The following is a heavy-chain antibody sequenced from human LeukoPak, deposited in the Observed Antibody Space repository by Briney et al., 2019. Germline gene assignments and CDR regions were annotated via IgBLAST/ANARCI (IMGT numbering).Heavy chain of an antibody. Sequence: ASVKVSCKASGYTFTSYAMNWVRQVPGQGLEWMGWINTNTGNPTYAQGFTGRFVFSLDTSVSTAYLQISSLKAEDTAVYYCARDRDWLPPANAFDIWGQGTMVTVSS. V-gene: IGHV7-4-1*02. J-gene: IGHJ3*02. CDR2: INTNTGNP. CDR1: GYTFTSYA. CDR3: ARDRDWLPPANAFDI. D-gene: IGHD3-9*01.